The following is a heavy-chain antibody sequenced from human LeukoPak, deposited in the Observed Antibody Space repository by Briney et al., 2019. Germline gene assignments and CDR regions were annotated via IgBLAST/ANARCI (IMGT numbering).Heavy chain of an antibody. CDR3: AKDWGEGSYHYYGMDV. CDR1: EFNFDDYA. J-gene: IGHJ6*02. D-gene: IGHD3-10*01. Sequence: PGGSLRLSCAASEFNFDDYAMHWVRQAPGKGLEWVSGISWNSGSIGYADSVKGRFTISRDNAKNSLYLQMNSLRAEDTALYYCAKDWGEGSYHYYGMDVWGQGTTVTVSS. CDR2: ISWNSGSI. V-gene: IGHV3-9*01.